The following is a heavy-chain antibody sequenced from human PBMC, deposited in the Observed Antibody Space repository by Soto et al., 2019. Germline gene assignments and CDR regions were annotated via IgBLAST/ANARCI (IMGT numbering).Heavy chain of an antibody. D-gene: IGHD3-22*01. CDR3: ARGREYYDSSGYTMWY. Sequence: ASVKVSCKASGYTFTSYGISWVRQAPGQGLEWMGWISAYNGNTNYAQKLQGRVTMTTDTSTSTAYMELRSLRSDDTAVYYCARGREYYDSSGYTMWYWGQGTLVTVSS. J-gene: IGHJ4*02. V-gene: IGHV1-18*01. CDR1: GYTFTSYG. CDR2: ISAYNGNT.